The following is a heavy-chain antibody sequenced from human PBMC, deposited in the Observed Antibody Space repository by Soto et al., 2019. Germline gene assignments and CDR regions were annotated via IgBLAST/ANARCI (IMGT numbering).Heavy chain of an antibody. V-gene: IGHV1-69*12. Sequence: QVQLVQSGAEVKKPGSSVKVSCKASGGTFSSYAISWVRQAPGQGLEWMGGIIPIFGTANYAQKYQGRATITADESTSTAYMERSSLSSEDTAVYYCARHRTSYYDDRCGYYFDYWGQGTLVTVSS. D-gene: IGHD3-22*01. CDR1: GGTFSSYA. J-gene: IGHJ4*02. CDR2: IIPIFGTA. CDR3: ARHRTSYYDDRCGYYFDY.